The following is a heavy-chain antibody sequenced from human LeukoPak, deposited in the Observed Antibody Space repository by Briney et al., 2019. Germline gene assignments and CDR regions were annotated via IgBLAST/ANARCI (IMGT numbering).Heavy chain of an antibody. CDR3: ARAEEAAGFYYYYGMDV. CDR2: IIPILGIA. D-gene: IGHD6-19*01. Sequence: GASVKVSCKASGGTFSSYAISWVRQAPGQGLEWMGRIIPILGIANYAQKFQGRVTITADKSTSTAYMELSSLRSEDTAVYYCARAEEAAGFYYYYGMDVWGQGTTVTVSS. CDR1: GGTFSSYA. V-gene: IGHV1-69*04. J-gene: IGHJ6*02.